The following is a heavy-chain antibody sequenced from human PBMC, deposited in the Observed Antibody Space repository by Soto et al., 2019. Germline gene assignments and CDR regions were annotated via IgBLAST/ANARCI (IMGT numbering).Heavy chain of an antibody. V-gene: IGHV5-51*01. CDR1: DTTHW. D-gene: IGHD6-25*01. Sequence: GESLKISCKASDTTHWIGWVRQKPGKGLEWMGIIYPGDSDTKYSPSFQGQVTISADKSISSAYLQWSSLKASDTAMYYCARLGGGSRYYYYYGMDVWGQGTTVTVSS. CDR3: ARLGGGSRYYYYYGMDV. J-gene: IGHJ6*02. CDR2: IYPGDSDT.